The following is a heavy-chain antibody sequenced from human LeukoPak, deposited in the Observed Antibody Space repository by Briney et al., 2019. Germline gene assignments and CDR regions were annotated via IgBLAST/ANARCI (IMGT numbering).Heavy chain of an antibody. CDR2: INPNSGGT. J-gene: IGHJ4*02. D-gene: IGHD6-13*01. V-gene: IGHV1-2*06. CDR1: GYTFTGYY. Sequence: ASVKVSCKAPGYTFTGYYMHWVRQAPGQGLEWMGRINPNSGGTNYAQKFQGRVTMTRDTSISTAYMGLSRLRSDDTAVYDCARGYSSSWYYFDYWGQGTLVTVSS. CDR3: ARGYSSSWYYFDY.